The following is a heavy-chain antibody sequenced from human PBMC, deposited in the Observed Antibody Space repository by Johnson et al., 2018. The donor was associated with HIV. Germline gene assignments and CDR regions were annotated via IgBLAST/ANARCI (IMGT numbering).Heavy chain of an antibody. D-gene: IGHD2-2*01. V-gene: IGHV3-15*01. CDR1: GFTFSSYA. Sequence: VQLVESGGGVVQPGRSLRLSCAASGFTFSSYAMHWVRQAPGKGLEWVGHIKSKTDGGATDYPAPVKDRFTISRDDSKTTLYLQINSLKTDDTGVYYCSREVYQMTAFDIWGQGTVVTVSS. CDR3: SREVYQMTAFDI. J-gene: IGHJ3*02. CDR2: IKSKTDGGAT.